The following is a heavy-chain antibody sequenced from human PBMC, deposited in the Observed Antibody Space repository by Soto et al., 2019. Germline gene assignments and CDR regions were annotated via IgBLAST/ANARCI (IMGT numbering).Heavy chain of an antibody. CDR2: TRDKAHSYTT. Sequence: EVQLVESGGGLVQPGGSLRLSCAASGFTFIDHYMDWFRQAPGKGLEWVGRTRDKAHSYTTEYAASVKGRFTISRDDSKNSLYLQMNSLKTENTAVYYCARIYSSTWYGSFFDYCGQGTLVTVSS. CDR1: GFTFIDHY. V-gene: IGHV3-72*01. D-gene: IGHD6-13*01. J-gene: IGHJ4*02. CDR3: ARIYSSTWYGSFFDY.